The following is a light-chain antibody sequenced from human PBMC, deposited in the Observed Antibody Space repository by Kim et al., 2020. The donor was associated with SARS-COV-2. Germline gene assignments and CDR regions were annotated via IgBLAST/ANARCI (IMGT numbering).Light chain of an antibody. Sequence: ATGKTARITWGGNNIGSKRVHWYQQKPGQAPVLVIYYDSDRPSGIPERFSGSNSGNTATLTISRVEAGDEADYYCQVWDSSSDHVFGGGTQLTVL. J-gene: IGLJ3*02. CDR1: NIGSKR. CDR3: QVWDSSSDHV. V-gene: IGLV3-21*04. CDR2: YDS.